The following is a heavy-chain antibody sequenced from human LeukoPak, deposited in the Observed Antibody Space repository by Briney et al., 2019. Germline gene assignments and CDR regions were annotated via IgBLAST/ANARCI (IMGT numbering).Heavy chain of an antibody. V-gene: IGHV1-46*01. J-gene: IGHJ4*02. CDR2: ITPSGGST. D-gene: IGHD6-25*01. CDR3: ARATRRASTYFDY. CDR1: GYTFTNYY. Sequence: ASVKISCKASGYTFTNYYMHWVRQAPGQGLEWLGLITPSGGSTWYAQKFQGRVTMTRDMSTSTDYMELSSLRSEDTAVYYCARATRRASTYFDYWGQGTLVTVSS.